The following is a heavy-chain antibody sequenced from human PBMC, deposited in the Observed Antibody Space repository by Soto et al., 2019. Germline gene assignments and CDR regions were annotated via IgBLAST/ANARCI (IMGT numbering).Heavy chain of an antibody. CDR1: GGSISSYY. J-gene: IGHJ3*02. Sequence: PSETLSLTCTVSGGSISSYYWSWIRQPPGKGLEWIGYIYYSGSTNYNPSLKSRVTISVDTSKNQFPLKLSSVTAADTAVYYCARSKSRYDYVWGSPPDAFDIWGQGTMVTVSS. D-gene: IGHD3-16*01. CDR3: ARSKSRYDYVWGSPPDAFDI. V-gene: IGHV4-59*01. CDR2: IYYSGST.